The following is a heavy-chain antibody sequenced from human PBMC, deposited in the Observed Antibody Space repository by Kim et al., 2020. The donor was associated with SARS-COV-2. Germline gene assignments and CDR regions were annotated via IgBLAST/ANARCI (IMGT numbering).Heavy chain of an antibody. CDR1: GFTFSGYS. J-gene: IGHJ3*02. CDR2: ISSSSSYI. Sequence: GGSLRLSCAASGFTFSGYSMNWVRQAPGKGLEWVSSISSSSSYIYYADSVKGRFTISRDNGKNSLYLQMNSLRAEDTAVYYCARVGYGGNDDAFDIWGQGTMVTVSS. CDR3: ARVGYGGNDDAFDI. D-gene: IGHD4-17*01. V-gene: IGHV3-21*01.